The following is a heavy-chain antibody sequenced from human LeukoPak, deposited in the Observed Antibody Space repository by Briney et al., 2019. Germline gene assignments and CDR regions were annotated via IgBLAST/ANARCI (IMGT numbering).Heavy chain of an antibody. J-gene: IGHJ6*03. CDR2: IYYSGST. V-gene: IGHV4-30-4*08. D-gene: IGHD6-19*01. Sequence: SQTLSLTCTVSGGSISSGDYYWSWIRQPPGKGPEWIGYIYYSGSTYYNPSLKSRVTISVDTSKNQFSLKLSSVTAADTAVYYCASTGGWYGCYYYYIDVWGRGTTVTVSS. CDR3: ASTGGWYGCYYYYIDV. CDR1: GGSISSGDYY.